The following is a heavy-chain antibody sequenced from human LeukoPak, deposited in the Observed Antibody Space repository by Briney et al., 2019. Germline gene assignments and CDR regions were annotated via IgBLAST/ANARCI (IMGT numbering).Heavy chain of an antibody. Sequence: GGSLRLSCVASGLTFSNAWMSWVRQAPGKGLEWVGRIKSKTDGETTDYAAPVKGRFTISRDDSKNTLYLQMNRLNIGDTAVYYCITDPGAWAPIWGQGTMVTVSS. V-gene: IGHV3-15*01. J-gene: IGHJ3*02. CDR2: IKSKTDGETT. D-gene: IGHD1-26*01. CDR1: GLTFSNAW. CDR3: ITDPGAWAPI.